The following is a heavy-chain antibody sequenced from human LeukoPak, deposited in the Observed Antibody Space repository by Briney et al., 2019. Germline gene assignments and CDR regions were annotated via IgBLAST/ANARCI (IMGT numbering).Heavy chain of an antibody. CDR1: GYTFTSYY. J-gene: IGHJ3*02. CDR3: FVEDGDAFDI. V-gene: IGHV1-46*01. D-gene: IGHD5-24*01. Sequence: ASVKVSCKASGYTFTSYYMHWVRQAPGQGLEWMGIINPSGGSTSYAQKFQGRVTMTRDTSISTAYMELSSLRSEDTAVYYCFVEDGDAFDIWGQGTMVTVSS. CDR2: INPSGGST.